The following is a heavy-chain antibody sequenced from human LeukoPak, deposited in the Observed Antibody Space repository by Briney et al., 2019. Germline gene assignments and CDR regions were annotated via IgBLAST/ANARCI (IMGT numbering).Heavy chain of an antibody. D-gene: IGHD4-17*01. J-gene: IGHJ4*02. CDR1: GFTVSSNY. V-gene: IGHV3-66*01. Sequence: GGSLRLSCAASGFTVSSNYMSWVRQAPGKGLEWVSFIYSGGSTNYADSVKGRFTISRDNSKNTLYLQMESLRAEDTAVYYCARVVANDYADYWGQGTQVTVSS. CDR2: IYSGGST. CDR3: ARVVANDYADY.